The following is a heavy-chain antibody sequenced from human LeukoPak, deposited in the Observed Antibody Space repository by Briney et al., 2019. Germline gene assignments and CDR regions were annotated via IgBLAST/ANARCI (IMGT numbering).Heavy chain of an antibody. CDR1: GFTFSSYS. CDR2: ISSSSSYI. CDR3: ARAYGSGSYYNLNDY. J-gene: IGHJ4*02. Sequence: GGSLRLSCAASGFTFSSYSMNWVRQAPGKGLEWVSSISSSSSYIYYADSVKGRFTISGDNAKNSLYLQMNSLRAEDTAVYYCARAYGSGSYYNLNDYWGQGTLVTVSS. D-gene: IGHD3-10*01. V-gene: IGHV3-21*01.